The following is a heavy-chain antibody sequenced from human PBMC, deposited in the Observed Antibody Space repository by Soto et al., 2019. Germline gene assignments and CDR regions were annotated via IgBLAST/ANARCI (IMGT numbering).Heavy chain of an antibody. CDR2: IFYSGST. CDR1: GASIGSSY. J-gene: IGHJ6*02. D-gene: IGHD3-10*01. CDR3: ARVLFYYGNVYYYYYGMDV. Sequence: SETLSLTCTVSGASIGSSYWSWIRQPPGKGLEWMGYIFYSGSTNYSPSLNSRVSITVDTSKNQFSLKLSSVTAADTAVYYCARVLFYYGNVYYYYYGMDVWGQGTTVTVSS. V-gene: IGHV4-59*12.